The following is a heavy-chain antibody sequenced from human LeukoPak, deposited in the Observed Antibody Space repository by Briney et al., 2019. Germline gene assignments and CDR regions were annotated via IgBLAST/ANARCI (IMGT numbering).Heavy chain of an antibody. CDR3: ARGEYSGSTYYFDY. V-gene: IGHV4-34*01. Sequence: PSETLSLTCAVYGGSFSGYYWSWIRQPPGKGLEWIGEINHSGSTNYDPSLKSRVTISVDTSKNQFSLKLSSVTAADTAVYYCARGEYSGSTYYFDYWGQGTLVTVSS. CDR1: GGSFSGYY. J-gene: IGHJ4*02. D-gene: IGHD1-26*01. CDR2: INHSGST.